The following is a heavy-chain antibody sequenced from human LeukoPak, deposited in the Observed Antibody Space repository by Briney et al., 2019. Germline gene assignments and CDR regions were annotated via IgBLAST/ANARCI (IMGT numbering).Heavy chain of an antibody. D-gene: IGHD1-26*01. CDR2: ISYDGSNK. J-gene: IGHJ4*02. Sequence: GGSLRLSCAASGFSFSSYGMHWVRQAPGKGLEWVAVISYDGSNKYYADSVKGRFTISRDNSKNTLYLQMNSLRAEDTAVYYCARVGGWELTRGLDYWGQGTLVTVPS. V-gene: IGHV3-30*03. CDR1: GFSFSSYG. CDR3: ARVGGWELTRGLDY.